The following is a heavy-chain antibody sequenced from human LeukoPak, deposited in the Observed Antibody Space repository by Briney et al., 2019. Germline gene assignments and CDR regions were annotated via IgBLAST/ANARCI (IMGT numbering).Heavy chain of an antibody. Sequence: GGSLRLSCAASGFIFSSYGMHWVRQAPGKGREWVAVIWYDGSNKYYADSVKGRFTISRDNSKNTLYLQMNSLRAEDTAVYYCARRYCSSTSCYFSNWFNPWGQGTLVTVSS. CDR1: GFIFSSYG. V-gene: IGHV3-33*01. CDR3: ARRYCSSTSCYFSNWFNP. CDR2: IWYDGSNK. D-gene: IGHD2-2*01. J-gene: IGHJ5*02.